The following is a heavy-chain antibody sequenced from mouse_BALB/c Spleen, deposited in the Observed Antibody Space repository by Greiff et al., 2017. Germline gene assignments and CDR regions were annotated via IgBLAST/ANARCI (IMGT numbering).Heavy chain of an antibody. CDR2: ISNGGGST. D-gene: IGHD1-1*01. J-gene: IGHJ1*01. Sequence: EVKLMESGGGLVQPGGSLKLSCAASGFTFSSYTMSWVRQTPEKRLEWVAYISNGGGSTYYPDTVKGRFTISRDNAKNTLYLQMSSLKSEDTAMYYCARQGTTVVRYFDVWGAGTTVTVSS. CDR1: GFTFSSYT. V-gene: IGHV5-12-2*01. CDR3: ARQGTTVVRYFDV.